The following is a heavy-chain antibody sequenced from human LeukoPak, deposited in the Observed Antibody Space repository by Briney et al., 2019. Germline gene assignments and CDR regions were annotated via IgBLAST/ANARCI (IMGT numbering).Heavy chain of an antibody. D-gene: IGHD6-19*01. J-gene: IGHJ4*02. V-gene: IGHV3-9*01. CDR2: ISWNSGSI. CDR3: AKDTSRYSSGWLPFDY. CDR1: GFTFDDYA. Sequence: GRSLRLPCAASGFTFDDYAMHWVRQGPGKGLEWVSGISWNSGSIGYADSVKGRFTISRDNAKNSLYLQMNSLRAEDTALYYCAKDTSRYSSGWLPFDYWGQGTLVTVSS.